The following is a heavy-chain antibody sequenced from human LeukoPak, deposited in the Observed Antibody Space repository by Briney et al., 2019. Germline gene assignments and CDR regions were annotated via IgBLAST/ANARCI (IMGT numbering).Heavy chain of an antibody. CDR2: INHSGST. J-gene: IGHJ5*02. CDR3: ARGDSSGYYLGHMAWFDP. CDR1: GGSFSGYY. D-gene: IGHD3-22*01. V-gene: IGHV4-34*01. Sequence: PSETLSLTCAVYGGSFSGYYWSWIRQPPGKGLEWIGEINHSGSTNYNPSLKSRVTISVDTSKNQFSLKLSSVTAADTAVYYCARGDSSGYYLGHMAWFDPWGQGTLVTVSS.